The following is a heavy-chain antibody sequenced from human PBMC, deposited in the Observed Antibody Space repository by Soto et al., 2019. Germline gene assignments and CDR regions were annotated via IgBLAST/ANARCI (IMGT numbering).Heavy chain of an antibody. J-gene: IGHJ5*02. V-gene: IGHV3-21*01. CDR2: ISSSSSYI. D-gene: IGHD6-13*01. CDR3: ARDRVAAAGTPNWFDP. CDR1: GFTFSSYS. Sequence: GGSLRLSCAASGFTFSSYSMNWVRQAPGKGLEWVSSISSSSSYIYYADSVKGRFTISRDNAKNSLYLQMNSLRAEDTAVYYCARDRVAAAGTPNWFDPWGQGTLVTVSS.